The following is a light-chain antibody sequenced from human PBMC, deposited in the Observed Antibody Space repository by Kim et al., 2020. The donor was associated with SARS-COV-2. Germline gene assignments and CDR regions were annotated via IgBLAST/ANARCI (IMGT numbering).Light chain of an antibody. Sequence: SPGERATLSCRASQSVSRYLAWYQQKAGQAPRLLIDDASNRAPGIPARFSGSGSGTDFTLTISSLEPEYFAVYYCQQRSNWPPWTFGQGTKVDIK. CDR2: DAS. CDR1: QSVSRY. J-gene: IGKJ1*01. V-gene: IGKV3-11*01. CDR3: QQRSNWPPWT.